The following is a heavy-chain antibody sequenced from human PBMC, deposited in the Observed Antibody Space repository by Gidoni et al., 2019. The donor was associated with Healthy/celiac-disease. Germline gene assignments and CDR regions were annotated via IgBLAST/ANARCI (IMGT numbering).Heavy chain of an antibody. D-gene: IGHD3-3*01. CDR3: ARGFGLWGGYYSGRLGY. CDR2: LNHRGST. Sequence: AQLQQWGEGLVKPSERMSLTCAVYGGSLSDYYGSWHRQPPGKGLDWIGELNHRGSTNYNPSLKSRFTISVDASKHQCALNLSSVSAAHTAGYCCARGFGLWGGYYSGRLGYWGQGTLVAVSS. J-gene: IGHJ4*02. CDR1: GGSLSDYY. V-gene: IGHV4-34*01.